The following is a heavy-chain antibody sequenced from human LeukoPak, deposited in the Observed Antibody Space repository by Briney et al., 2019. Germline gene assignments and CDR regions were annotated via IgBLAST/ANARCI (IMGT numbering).Heavy chain of an antibody. Sequence: GGSLRLSCAASGFTFSTYWMSWVRQAPGKGLEWVSVIYSGGSTYYADSVKGRFTISRDNSKNTLYLQMNSLRAEDTAVYYCARVVRGVAKDVWGKGTTVTVSS. J-gene: IGHJ6*04. CDR1: GFTFSTYW. CDR3: ARVVRGVAKDV. D-gene: IGHD3-10*01. V-gene: IGHV3-53*01. CDR2: IYSGGST.